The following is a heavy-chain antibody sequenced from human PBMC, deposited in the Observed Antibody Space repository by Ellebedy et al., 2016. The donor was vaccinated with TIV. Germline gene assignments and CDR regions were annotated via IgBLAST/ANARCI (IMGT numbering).Heavy chain of an antibody. CDR2: IRYDGSNK. V-gene: IGHV3-30*02. CDR1: GFTFTSYW. J-gene: IGHJ4*02. D-gene: IGHD4-17*01. Sequence: GESLKISCAASGFTFTSYWMHWVRQAPGKGLEWVAFIRYDGSNKYYADSVKGRFTISRDNSKNTLYLQMNSLRAEDTAVYYCAKDRLRFLDYWGQGTLVTVSS. CDR3: AKDRLRFLDY.